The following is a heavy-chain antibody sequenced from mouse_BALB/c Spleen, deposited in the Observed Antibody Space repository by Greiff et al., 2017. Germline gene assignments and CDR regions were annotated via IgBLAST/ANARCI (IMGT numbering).Heavy chain of an antibody. CDR3: ARNPYYGYGFAY. D-gene: IGHD1-2*01. CDR1: GYTFTSYW. CDR2: INPSNGRT. Sequence: VQLQESGAELVKPGASVKLSCKASGYTFTSYWMHWVKQRPGQGLEWIGEINPSNGRTNYNEKFKSKATLTVDKSSSTAYMQLSSLTSEDSAVYYCARNPYYGYGFAYWGQGTLVTVSA. J-gene: IGHJ3*01. V-gene: IGHV1S81*02.